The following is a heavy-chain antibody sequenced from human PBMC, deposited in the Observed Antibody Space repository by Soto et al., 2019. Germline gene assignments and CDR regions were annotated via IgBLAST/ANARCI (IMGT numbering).Heavy chain of an antibody. V-gene: IGHV1-69*01. J-gene: IGHJ6*02. CDR2: INPIFGTA. CDR1: RGANGSKS. D-gene: IGHD3-9*01. CDR3: ARSEVDILTGYGLGRGYYGMDV. Sequence: STQLSCKHGRGANGSKSSMWGQQATRQGLELRSRINPIFGTANYAQKVQGTVKITADESTSTAYMEQSSLTSEDTAVYYCARSEVDILTGYGLGRGYYGMDVWGQGTTVIGSS.